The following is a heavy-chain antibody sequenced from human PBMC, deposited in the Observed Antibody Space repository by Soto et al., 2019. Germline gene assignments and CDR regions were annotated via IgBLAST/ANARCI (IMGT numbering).Heavy chain of an antibody. CDR3: AHRPRGFTYFFDY. Sequence: QITLNESGPTLVKPTQTLTLTCTFSGFSLSTRGVGVGWIRQPPGEALEWLALLSWDDDESYSPSLMSRLTITKDASKNQVYLTMNNMDPMDTATYYCAHRPRGFTYFFDYWGQGTLVTVSS. V-gene: IGHV2-5*02. J-gene: IGHJ4*02. CDR2: LSWDDDE. CDR1: GFSLSTRGVG. D-gene: IGHD2-15*01.